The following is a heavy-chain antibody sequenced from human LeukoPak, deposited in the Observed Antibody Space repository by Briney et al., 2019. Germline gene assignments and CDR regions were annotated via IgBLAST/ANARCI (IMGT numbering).Heavy chain of an antibody. J-gene: IGHJ4*02. CDR1: GYTFTSYG. Sequence: ASVKVSCKASGYTFTSYGISWVRQAPGQGLEWMGWISAYNGNTNYAQKLQGRVTMTTDTSTSTAYMELRSLRSDDTVVYYCARVPYDSSGYYFDYWGQGTLVTVSS. D-gene: IGHD3-22*01. CDR2: ISAYNGNT. CDR3: ARVPYDSSGYYFDY. V-gene: IGHV1-18*01.